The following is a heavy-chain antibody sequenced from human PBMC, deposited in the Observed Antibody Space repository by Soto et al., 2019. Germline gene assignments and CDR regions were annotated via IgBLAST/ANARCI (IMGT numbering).Heavy chain of an antibody. Sequence: EVQLVESGGGLVQPGGSLRLSCAASGFTVSSNYMSWVRQAPGKGLEWVSVIYSGGSTYYADSVKGRFTISRDNSKNTLYLQKNRLRAEDTAVYYCAREGYCSGGSGPSGYYYYYYMDVWGKGTTVTVSS. V-gene: IGHV3-66*01. J-gene: IGHJ6*03. CDR2: IYSGGST. D-gene: IGHD2-15*01. CDR1: GFTVSSNY. CDR3: AREGYCSGGSGPSGYYYYYYMDV.